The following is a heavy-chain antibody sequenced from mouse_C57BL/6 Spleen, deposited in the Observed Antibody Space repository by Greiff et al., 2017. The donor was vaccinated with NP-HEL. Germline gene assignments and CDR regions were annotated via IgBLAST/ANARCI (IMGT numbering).Heavy chain of an antibody. Sequence: VKLVESGAELVKPGASVKMSCKASGYTFTTYPIEWMKQNHGKSLEWIGNFHPYNDDTKYNEKFKGKATLTVEKSSSTVYLELSRLTSDDSAVYYCARGSNYGRGYAMDYWGQGTSVTVSS. V-gene: IGHV1-47*01. CDR1: GYTFTTYP. J-gene: IGHJ4*01. D-gene: IGHD2-5*01. CDR3: ARGSNYGRGYAMDY. CDR2: FHPYNDDT.